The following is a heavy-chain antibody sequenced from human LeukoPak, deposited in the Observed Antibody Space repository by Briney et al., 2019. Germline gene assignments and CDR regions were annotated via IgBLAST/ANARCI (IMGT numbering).Heavy chain of an antibody. D-gene: IGHD6-13*01. CDR2: ISSSSSYI. V-gene: IGHV3-21*01. CDR3: ARGRVAAAGPYDY. CDR1: GFTFSSYS. Sequence: PGGSLGLSCAASGFTFSSYSMNWVRQAPGKGLEWVSSISSSSSYIYYADSVKGRFTISRDNAKNSLYLQMNSLRAEDTAVYYCARGRVAAAGPYDYWGQGTLVTVSS. J-gene: IGHJ4*02.